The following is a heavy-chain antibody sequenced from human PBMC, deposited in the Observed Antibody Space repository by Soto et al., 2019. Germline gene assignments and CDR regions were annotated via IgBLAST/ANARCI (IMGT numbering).Heavy chain of an antibody. D-gene: IGHD2-15*01. CDR1: GFTFSSYG. V-gene: IGHV3-33*01. J-gene: IGHJ6*02. CDR2: IWYDGSNK. Sequence: QVQLVESGGGVVQPGRSLRLSCAASGFTFSSYGMHWVSQAPGKGLEWVAVIWYDGSNKYYADSVKGRFTISRDNSKNTLYLQMNSLSAEDTAVYYCARGDRRGDYGMGVWGQGTTVTVSS. CDR3: ARGDRRGDYGMGV.